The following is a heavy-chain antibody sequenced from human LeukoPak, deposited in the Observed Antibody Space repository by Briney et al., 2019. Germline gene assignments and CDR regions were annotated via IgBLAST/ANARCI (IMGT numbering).Heavy chain of an antibody. J-gene: IGHJ6*03. CDR2: ISAYNGNT. V-gene: IGHV1-18*01. CDR3: ARDGGLYCSDGSCYSSYYYYYMDV. D-gene: IGHD2-15*01. CDR1: GYTFTSYG. Sequence: ASVKVSCKASGYTFTSYGISWVRQAPGQGLEWMGWISAYNGNTNYAQKLQGRVTMTTDTSTSTAYMELRSLRSDDTAVYYCARDGGLYCSDGSCYSSYYYYYMDVWGKGTTVTVSS.